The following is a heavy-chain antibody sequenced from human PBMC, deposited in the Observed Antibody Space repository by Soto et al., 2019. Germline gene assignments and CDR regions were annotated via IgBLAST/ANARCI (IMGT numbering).Heavy chain of an antibody. CDR1: GFSFSTYG. J-gene: IGHJ6*02. CDR2: VSYDRSNK. Sequence: GGSLRLSCAASGFSFSTYGMHWVRQAPGKGLEWVADVSYDRSNKYYADSVKGRFTISRDNSKNTLYLQMNSLRGEDTAVYYCAKEGAPRFNSYYGLDVWGQGTTGTVS. CDR3: AKEGAPRFNSYYGLDV. V-gene: IGHV3-30*18. D-gene: IGHD6-6*01.